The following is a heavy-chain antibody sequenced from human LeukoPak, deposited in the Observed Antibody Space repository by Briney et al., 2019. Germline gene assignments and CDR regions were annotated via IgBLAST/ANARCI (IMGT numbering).Heavy chain of an antibody. Sequence: GASVKVSCKASGYTFTGYYMHWVRQAPGQGLEWMGWINPNSGGTNYAQKFQGRVTMTRDTSTSTVYMELSSLRSEDTAVYYCALIYGDYGTSDYWGQGTLVTVSS. CDR2: INPNSGGT. D-gene: IGHD4-17*01. J-gene: IGHJ4*02. CDR3: ALIYGDYGTSDY. CDR1: GYTFTGYY. V-gene: IGHV1-2*02.